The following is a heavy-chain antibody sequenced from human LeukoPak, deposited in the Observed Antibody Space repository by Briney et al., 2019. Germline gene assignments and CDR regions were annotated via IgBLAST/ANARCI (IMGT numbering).Heavy chain of an antibody. J-gene: IGHJ6*03. V-gene: IGHV1-18*04. Sequence: ASVKVSCKASGYTFTGYYMHWVRQAPGQGLEWMGWISAYNGNTNYAQKLQGRVTMTTDTSTSTAYMELRSLRSDDTAVYYCARVPTQLWLFAYYYMDVWGKGTTVTVSS. D-gene: IGHD5-18*01. CDR2: ISAYNGNT. CDR3: ARVPTQLWLFAYYYMDV. CDR1: GYTFTGYY.